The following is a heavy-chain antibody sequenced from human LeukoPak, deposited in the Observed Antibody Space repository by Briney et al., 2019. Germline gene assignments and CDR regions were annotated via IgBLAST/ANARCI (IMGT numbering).Heavy chain of an antibody. V-gene: IGHV4-34*01. Sequence: SETLSLTCAVYGGSFSGYYWSWIRQPPGKGLEWIGEINHSGSTNYNPSLKSRVTISVDTSKNQFSLKLSSVTAADTTVYYCARGGGSSSWFNWFDPWGQGTLVTVSS. CDR1: GGSFSGYY. J-gene: IGHJ5*02. CDR2: INHSGST. D-gene: IGHD6-13*01. CDR3: ARGGGSSSWFNWFDP.